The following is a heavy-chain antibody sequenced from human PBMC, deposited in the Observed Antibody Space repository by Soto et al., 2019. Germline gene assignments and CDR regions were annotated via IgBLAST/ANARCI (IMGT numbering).Heavy chain of an antibody. CDR1: IGSFSCYY. CDR2: ISQSGNT. Sequence: SXTLSLTFSIYIGSFSCYYWSWIRQPPGKGLEWIGEISQSGNTNYSPSLKSRVSISIDTSKKQFSLNLASVSAADTAVYYCARAPKVSGSSQTRPDFWGQGTLV. V-gene: IGHV4-34*01. J-gene: IGHJ4*02. D-gene: IGHD6-6*01. CDR3: ARAPKVSGSSQTRPDF.